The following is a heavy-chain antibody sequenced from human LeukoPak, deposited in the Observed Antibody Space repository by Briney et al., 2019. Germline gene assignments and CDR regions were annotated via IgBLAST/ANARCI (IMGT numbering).Heavy chain of an antibody. CDR1: GFSFNNFA. CDR2: FGGDGGGK. CDR3: AKDYFQRNGLYDAFDM. D-gene: IGHD3-9*01. Sequence: GGSLRLSCEAPGFSFNNFAMSWVRQAAGKGMQWVSVFGGDGGGKYYADSVKGRFAISRDNSKNTLYLQMNSLRAEDTAVYYCAKDYFQRNGLYDAFDMWGQGTMVTVSS. V-gene: IGHV3-23*01. J-gene: IGHJ3*02.